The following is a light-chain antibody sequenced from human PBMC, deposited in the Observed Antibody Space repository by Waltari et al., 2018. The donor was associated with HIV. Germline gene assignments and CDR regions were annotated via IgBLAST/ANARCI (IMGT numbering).Light chain of an antibody. CDR2: EVS. CDR3: SSYAGSNRSV. V-gene: IGLV2-8*01. CDR1: SSDVGGYNY. Sequence: QSALTQPPSASGSPGQSVTISCTGTSSDVGGYNYVSWYQQHPGKAPKSMIYEVSKRPSGVPDRFSGSKSGNTASLTVSGLQAEDEADYYCSSYAGSNRSVFGTGTKVTVL. J-gene: IGLJ1*01.